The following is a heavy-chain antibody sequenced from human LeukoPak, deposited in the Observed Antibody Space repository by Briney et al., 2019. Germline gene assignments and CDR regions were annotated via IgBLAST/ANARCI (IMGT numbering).Heavy chain of an antibody. V-gene: IGHV1-8*01. CDR1: GDTFTSYG. CDR3: ARRFSGSGSPITY. Sequence: ASVKVSCKASGDTFTSYGIAWLRHTPVQRLEYGGWMNPNSGNTGYAQKFQGRVTMTRNTSISTAYMELSSLRSEGTAVYYCARRFSGSGSPITYWGQGTLVTVSS. CDR2: MNPNSGNT. D-gene: IGHD3-10*01. J-gene: IGHJ4*02.